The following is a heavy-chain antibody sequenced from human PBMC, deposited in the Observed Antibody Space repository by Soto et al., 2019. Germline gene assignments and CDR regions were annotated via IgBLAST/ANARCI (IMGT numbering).Heavy chain of an antibody. Sequence: LSLTFTDSGXSLNSGHYYWVWIRQSPGKGLAWIASIYYDESTYYNPSLKSRVTISTDKPKNQFSLTLKSVTAADTAVYYCGKVLIGATRHTDVDSWGQGALVTVSS. D-gene: IGHD2-15*01. CDR1: GXSLNSGHYY. CDR3: GKVLIGATRHTDVDS. V-gene: IGHV4-39*01. CDR2: IYYDEST. J-gene: IGHJ4*02.